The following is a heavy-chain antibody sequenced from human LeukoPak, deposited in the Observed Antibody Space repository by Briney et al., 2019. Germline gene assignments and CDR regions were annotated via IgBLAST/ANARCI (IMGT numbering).Heavy chain of an antibody. CDR3: ARLKRLGEPPFDY. V-gene: IGHV4-59*08. CDR1: GGSISSYY. D-gene: IGHD3-16*01. Sequence: PSETLSLTCTVSGGSISSYYWSWIRQPPGKGLEWIGYIYYSGSTNYNPSLKSRVTISVDTSKNQFSLKLSSVTAADTAVYYCARLKRLGEPPFDYWGQGTLVTVSS. CDR2: IYYSGST. J-gene: IGHJ4*02.